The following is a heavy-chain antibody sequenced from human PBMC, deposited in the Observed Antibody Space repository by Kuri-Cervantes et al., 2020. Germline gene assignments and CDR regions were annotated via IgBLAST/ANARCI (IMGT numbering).Heavy chain of an antibody. CDR2: VSWNGSRT. Sequence: GESLKISCAASGFTFSNSDMNWVHQAPGKGLEWVSGVSWNGSRTHYADSVKGRFTISRDNAKNSLYLQMNSLRAEDTAVYYCARSMGYCTNGVCYGGEDYFDYWGQGTLVTVSS. CDR1: GFTFSNSD. D-gene: IGHD2-8*01. V-gene: IGHV3-35*01. CDR3: ARSMGYCTNGVCYGGEDYFDY. J-gene: IGHJ4*02.